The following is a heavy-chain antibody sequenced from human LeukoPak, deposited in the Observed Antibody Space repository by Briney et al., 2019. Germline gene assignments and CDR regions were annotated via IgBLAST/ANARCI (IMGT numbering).Heavy chain of an antibody. V-gene: IGHV4-34*01. CDR2: IYYSGST. CDR1: GGSFSGYY. CDR3: ARIGELDDYGLEYYFDY. J-gene: IGHJ4*02. Sequence: PSETLSLTCAVYGGSFSGYYWGWIRQPPGKGLEWIGNIYYSGSTYYNPSLKSRVTISVDTSKNQFSLKLSSVTAADTAVYYCARIGELDDYGLEYYFDYWGQGTLVTVSS. D-gene: IGHD4-17*01.